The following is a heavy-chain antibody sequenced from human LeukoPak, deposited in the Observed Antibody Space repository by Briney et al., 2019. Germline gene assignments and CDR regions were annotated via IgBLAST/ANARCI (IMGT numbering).Heavy chain of an antibody. CDR2: ISAYNGNT. V-gene: IGHV1-18*01. D-gene: IGHD2-2*01. CDR1: GYTFTSYG. J-gene: IGHJ5*02. Sequence: ASVTVSCKASGYTFTSYGISWVRQAPGQGLEWMGWISAYNGNTNYAQKLQGRVTMTTDNSTSTAYMELRSLRSDDTAVYYCARGVGYCSSTSCSYNWFDPWGQGTLVTVSS. CDR3: ARGVGYCSSTSCSYNWFDP.